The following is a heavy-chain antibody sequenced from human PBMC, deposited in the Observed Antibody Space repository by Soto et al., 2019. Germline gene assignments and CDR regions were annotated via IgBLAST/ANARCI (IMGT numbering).Heavy chain of an antibody. Sequence: QAQLVQSGSEEKRPGASVKVSCKASGYSFSSYGIVWVRQAPGQGLEWMGWIRPYNGDTNSAQKFQGRVTLTTDTATSTAYMELRSLRYDDTAVYYCARRAEDHYFYYMGVWGKGTTVTVSS. CDR2: IRPYNGDT. CDR1: GYSFSSYG. CDR3: ARRAEDHYFYYMGV. J-gene: IGHJ6*03. V-gene: IGHV1-18*01. D-gene: IGHD1-26*01.